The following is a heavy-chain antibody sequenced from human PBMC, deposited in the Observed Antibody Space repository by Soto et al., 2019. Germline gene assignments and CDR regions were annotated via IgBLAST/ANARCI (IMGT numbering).Heavy chain of an antibody. CDR1: GFSFGNYG. V-gene: IGHV3-23*01. CDR2: IKSDGTST. J-gene: IGHJ4*02. CDR3: AQLGLMTFSHKHYFNH. D-gene: IGHD3-16*01. Sequence: PGWSLRLACVSSGFSFGNYGMRWVRQAPGEGLEWVSAIKSDGTSTYYAASVEDRFTISRDNSKNTLYLQLNSLRAEDTAVYYCAQLGLMTFSHKHYFNHWGRGTLVTVSS.